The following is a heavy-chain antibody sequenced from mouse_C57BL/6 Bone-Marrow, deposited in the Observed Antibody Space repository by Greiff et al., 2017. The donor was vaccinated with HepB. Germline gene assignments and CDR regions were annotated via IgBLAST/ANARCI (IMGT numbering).Heavy chain of an antibody. CDR3: AWDDGYTLGFDY. Sequence: VQLQQSGAELARPGASVKLSCKASGYTFTSYGISWVKQRTGQGLEWIGEIYPRSGNTYYNEKFKGKATLTADKSSSTAYMQLSSLTSEDSAVYYCAWDDGYTLGFDYWGQGTTLTVSS. V-gene: IGHV1-81*01. CDR1: GYTFTSYG. D-gene: IGHD2-3*01. CDR2: IYPRSGNT. J-gene: IGHJ2*01.